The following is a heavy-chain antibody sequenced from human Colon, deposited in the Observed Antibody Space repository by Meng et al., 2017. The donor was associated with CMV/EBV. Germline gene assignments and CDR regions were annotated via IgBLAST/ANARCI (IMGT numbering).Heavy chain of an antibody. CDR2: ITGRSTDT. V-gene: IGHV3-23*01. J-gene: IGHJ4*02. D-gene: IGHD3-16*01. Sequence: GESLKISCAASGFTFSDYVMGWVRQAPGKGLDWVSAITGRSTDTYYAGPVKGRFTIFRDNSNNTLYLQMNSLRAADTAVYFCAKESGYGFLGSNYFDSWGQGTLVTVSS. CDR3: AKESGYGFLGSNYFDS. CDR1: GFTFSDYV.